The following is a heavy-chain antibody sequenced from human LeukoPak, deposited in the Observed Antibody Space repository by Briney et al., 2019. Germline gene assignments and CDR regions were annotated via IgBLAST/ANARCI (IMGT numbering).Heavy chain of an antibody. Sequence: ASVTVSCTASGYTFTSHALHWVRQAPGESLEWMAWINGATGNTEYSQKFQARVTITRDTSASTAYMELSSLRSEDTAVYYCARSIIIVPNTSYYYYYMDVWGQGTTVTVSS. CDR1: GYTFTSHA. D-gene: IGHD2/OR15-2a*01. CDR2: INGATGNT. CDR3: ARSIIIVPNTSYYYYYMDV. V-gene: IGHV1-3*01. J-gene: IGHJ6*02.